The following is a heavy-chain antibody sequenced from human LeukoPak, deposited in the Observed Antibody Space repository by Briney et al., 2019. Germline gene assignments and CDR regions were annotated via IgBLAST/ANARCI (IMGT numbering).Heavy chain of an antibody. Sequence: PGGSLRLSCELSGFTFRRYAMHWVRQAPGKGLGRLAVVSYDGGNEYYADSVKGRFTISRGKSRNTAFLQMDSLRHEDMGVYFCARDRYASRSYVMDVWGQGTTVVVSS. J-gene: IGHJ6*02. CDR1: GFTFRRYA. CDR2: VSYDGGNE. V-gene: IGHV3-30*04. CDR3: ARDRYASRSYVMDV. D-gene: IGHD2-2*01.